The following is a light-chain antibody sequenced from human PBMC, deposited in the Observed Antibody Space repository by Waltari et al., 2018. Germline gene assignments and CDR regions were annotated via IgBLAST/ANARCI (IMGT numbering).Light chain of an antibody. CDR3: CSYAGRDTNWV. Sequence: QSALAYTLSEAGSHGQAVTTPCPGISLVVGDFNFVFLYYLHPDKAPQLLIYDVSQRPSGAPVRLSGSKAGNTASLTISGLQAEEEADYYCCSYAGRDTNWVFGGGTKLTVL. CDR1: SLVVGDFNF. V-gene: IGLV2-11*01. J-gene: IGLJ3*02. CDR2: DVS.